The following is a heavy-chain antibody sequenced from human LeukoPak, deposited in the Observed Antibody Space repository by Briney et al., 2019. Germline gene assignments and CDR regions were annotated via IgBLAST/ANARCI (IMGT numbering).Heavy chain of an antibody. Sequence: GSLRLSCAAFGFTFSNAWMSWVRQAPGKGLEWIGEINHSGSTNYNPSLKSRVTISVDTSKNQFSLKLSSVTAADTAVYYCARVPYSGSLRRAEYFQHWGQGTLVTVSS. D-gene: IGHD1-26*01. V-gene: IGHV4-34*01. J-gene: IGHJ1*01. CDR3: ARVPYSGSLRRAEYFQH. CDR2: INHSGST. CDR1: GFTFSNAW.